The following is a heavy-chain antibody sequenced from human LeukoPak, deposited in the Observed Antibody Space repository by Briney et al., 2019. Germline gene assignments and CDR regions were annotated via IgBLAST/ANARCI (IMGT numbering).Heavy chain of an antibody. Sequence: ASVKVSCKTSGYTFTNYVINWVRQATGQGLEWLGWMSASSGNTGYAQKFQGRVSMTRATSISTAYLELSSLTFEDTAVYYCARTPPKGDIDYRGQGTLVTVSS. V-gene: IGHV1-8*01. CDR3: ARTPPKGDIDY. CDR2: MSASSGNT. J-gene: IGHJ4*02. CDR1: GYTFTNYV. D-gene: IGHD2-21*02.